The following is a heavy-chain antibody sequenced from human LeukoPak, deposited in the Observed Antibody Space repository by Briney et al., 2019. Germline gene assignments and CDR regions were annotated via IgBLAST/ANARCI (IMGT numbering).Heavy chain of an antibody. CDR3: ARGELLVGFDY. Sequence: GASVKVSCKASGGTFSSYAISWVRQAPGQGLEWMGGIIPIFGTANYAQKFQGRVTITADESTSTAYMELRSLRSDDTAVYYCARGELLVGFDYWGQGTLVTVSS. J-gene: IGHJ4*02. CDR1: GGTFSSYA. V-gene: IGHV1-69*13. CDR2: IIPIFGTA. D-gene: IGHD1-26*01.